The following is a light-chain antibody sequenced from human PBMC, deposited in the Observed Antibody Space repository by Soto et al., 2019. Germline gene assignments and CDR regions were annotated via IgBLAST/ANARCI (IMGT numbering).Light chain of an antibody. V-gene: IGKV3-15*01. Sequence: EIVMTQSPATLSVYPGERATLSCRASQSVSSNLAWYQQKPVQAPRLLIYGASTRATGIPARFSGSGSGTEFTLTISSLQSEDFAVYYCQQYNNRPPKTFGQGTKVDIK. J-gene: IGKJ1*01. CDR2: GAS. CDR3: QQYNNRPPKT. CDR1: QSVSSN.